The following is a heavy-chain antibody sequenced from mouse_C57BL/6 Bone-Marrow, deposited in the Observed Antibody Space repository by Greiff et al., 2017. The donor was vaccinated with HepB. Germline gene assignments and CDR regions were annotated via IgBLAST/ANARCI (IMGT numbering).Heavy chain of an antibody. CDR1: GYTFTSYG. J-gene: IGHJ2*01. V-gene: IGHV1-81*01. D-gene: IGHD3-2*02. CDR2: IYPRSGNT. Sequence: VQLQESGAELARPGASVKLSCKASGYTFTSYGISWVKQRTGQGLEWIGEIYPRSGNTYYNEKFKGKATLTADKSSSTAYMELRSLTSEDSAVYFCARGAQATWYFDYWGQGTTLTVSS. CDR3: ARGAQATWYFDY.